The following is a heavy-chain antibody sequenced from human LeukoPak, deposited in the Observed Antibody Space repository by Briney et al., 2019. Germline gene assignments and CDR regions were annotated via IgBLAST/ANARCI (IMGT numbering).Heavy chain of an antibody. D-gene: IGHD3-3*01. J-gene: IGHJ5*02. CDR1: GGSICSYY. Sequence: PSETLSRTSTVSGGSICSYYWSWLPPPPGQGRGWRGHIYTGGSTNYNPSLKSRVTMSVDTSKNQFSLKLRSVTDADTAVYYCARDRYFWSGYLMATIWFDPWGQGTLVTVSS. V-gene: IGHV4-4*07. CDR2: IYTGGST. CDR3: ARDRYFWSGYLMATIWFDP.